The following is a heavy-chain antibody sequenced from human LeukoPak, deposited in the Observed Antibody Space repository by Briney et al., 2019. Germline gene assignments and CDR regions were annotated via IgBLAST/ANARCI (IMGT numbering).Heavy chain of an antibody. Sequence: PSETLSLTCTVSGGSISSYYWSWLRQPPGKGLEWIGYIYYSGSTNYNPSLKGRVTISVDTSKNQFSLKLSSVTAADTAVYYCAREVITGTLNYFDYWGQGTLVTVSS. CDR2: IYYSGST. D-gene: IGHD1-20*01. CDR1: GGSISSYY. CDR3: AREVITGTLNYFDY. V-gene: IGHV4-59*01. J-gene: IGHJ4*02.